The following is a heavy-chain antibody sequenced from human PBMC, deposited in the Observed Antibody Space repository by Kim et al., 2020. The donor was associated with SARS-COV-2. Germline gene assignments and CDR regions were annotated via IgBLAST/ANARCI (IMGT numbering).Heavy chain of an antibody. D-gene: IGHD3-10*01. J-gene: IGHJ4*02. CDR3: ARDFRDVLLWFGELSYYFDY. Sequence: QFTSSRDNSKNTLYLQMNSLRAEDTAVYYCARDFRDVLLWFGELSYYFDYWGQGTLVTVSS. V-gene: IGHV3-30*04.